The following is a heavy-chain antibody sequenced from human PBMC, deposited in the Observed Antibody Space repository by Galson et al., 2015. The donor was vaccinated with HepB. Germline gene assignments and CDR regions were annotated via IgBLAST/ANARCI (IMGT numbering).Heavy chain of an antibody. CDR3: ARQTETYDYVWGSYRSFDY. V-gene: IGHV5-51*01. Sequence: QSGAEVKKPGESLKISCKGSGYSFTSYWIGWVRQMPGKGLEWMGIIYPGDSDTRYSPSFQGQVTISADKSISTAYLQWSSLKASDTAMYYCARQTETYDYVWGSYRSFDYWGRGTLVTVSS. CDR2: IYPGDSDT. J-gene: IGHJ4*02. D-gene: IGHD3-16*02. CDR1: GYSFTSYW.